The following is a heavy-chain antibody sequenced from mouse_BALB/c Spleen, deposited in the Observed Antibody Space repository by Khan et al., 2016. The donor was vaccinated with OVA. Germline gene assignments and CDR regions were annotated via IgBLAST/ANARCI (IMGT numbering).Heavy chain of an antibody. Sequence: VQLKESGAELARPGASVKLSCKASGYTFTDYYINWVKQRTGQGLEWIGEISPGSGDTYYNEKFKGKATLTADKSSNTAYMQLSSRTSEASAVYFCARRNYFGYTFAYLGQGTLVTVSA. CDR1: GYTFTDYY. CDR2: ISPGSGDT. V-gene: IGHV1-77*01. J-gene: IGHJ3*01. D-gene: IGHD1-2*01. CDR3: ARRNYFGYTFAY.